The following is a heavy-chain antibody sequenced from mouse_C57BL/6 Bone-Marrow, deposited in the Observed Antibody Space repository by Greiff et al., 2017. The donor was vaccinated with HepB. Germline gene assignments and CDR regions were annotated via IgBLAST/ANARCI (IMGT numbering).Heavy chain of an antibody. J-gene: IGHJ4*01. Sequence: EVKLQQSGPELVKPGASVKISCKASGYTFTDYYMNWVKQSHGKSLEWIGDINPNNGGTSYNQKFKGKATLTVDKSSSTAYMELRSLTSEDSAVYYCARRRDYYAMDYWGQGTSVTVSS. V-gene: IGHV1-26*01. CDR2: INPNNGGT. CDR1: GYTFTDYY. CDR3: ARRRDYYAMDY.